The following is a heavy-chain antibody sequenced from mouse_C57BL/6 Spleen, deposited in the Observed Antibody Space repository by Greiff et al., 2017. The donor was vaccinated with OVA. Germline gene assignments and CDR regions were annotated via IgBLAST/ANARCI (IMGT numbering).Heavy chain of an antibody. CDR3: ALGTYAMDY. CDR1: GFNIKNPY. Sequence: EVQLQQSVAELVRPGASVKLSCTASGFNIKNPYMHWVKQRPEQGLEWIGRIDPANGNTKYAPKFQGKATITADTSSNTAYLQLSSLTSEDTAIYYCALGTYAMDYWGQGTSVTVSS. V-gene: IGHV14-3*01. J-gene: IGHJ4*01. D-gene: IGHD4-1*01. CDR2: IDPANGNT.